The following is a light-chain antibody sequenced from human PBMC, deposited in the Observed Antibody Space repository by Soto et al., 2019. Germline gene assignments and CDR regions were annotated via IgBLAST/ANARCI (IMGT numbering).Light chain of an antibody. Sequence: DIQMTQSPSTLSASVGDRVTITCRASQSISSWLTWYQQKPGKAPKLLIYKASSLESGVPSRFIGGGSGTEFTLTISSLQPDDFATYYCQQYNNYSWTFGQGTRVEI. CDR2: KAS. J-gene: IGKJ1*01. V-gene: IGKV1-5*03. CDR3: QQYNNYSWT. CDR1: QSISSW.